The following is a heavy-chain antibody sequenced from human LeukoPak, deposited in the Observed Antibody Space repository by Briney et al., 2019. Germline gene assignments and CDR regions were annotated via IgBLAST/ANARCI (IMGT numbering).Heavy chain of an antibody. CDR3: ARLGRYDY. CDR1: GGSFSGYY. Sequence: SETLPLTCAVYGGSFSGYYWSWIRQPPGKGLEWIGEINHSGSTNYNPSLKSRVPISVDTSKNQFSLKLSSVTAADTAVYYCARLGRYDYWGQGTLVTVSS. V-gene: IGHV4-34*01. J-gene: IGHJ4*02. CDR2: INHSGST.